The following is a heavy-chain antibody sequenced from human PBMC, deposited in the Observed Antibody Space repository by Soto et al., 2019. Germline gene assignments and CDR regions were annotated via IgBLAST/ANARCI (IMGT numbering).Heavy chain of an antibody. J-gene: IGHJ4*02. V-gene: IGHV3-21*03. D-gene: IGHD6-13*01. Sequence: LRLSCAASGFTFSSYSMNWVRQAPGKGLEWVSSISSSSSYIYYADSVKGRFTISRDNAKNSLYLQMNSLRAEDTAVYYCARGEGSSSWYPFDYWGQGTLVTVSS. CDR1: GFTFSSYS. CDR2: ISSSSSYI. CDR3: ARGEGSSSWYPFDY.